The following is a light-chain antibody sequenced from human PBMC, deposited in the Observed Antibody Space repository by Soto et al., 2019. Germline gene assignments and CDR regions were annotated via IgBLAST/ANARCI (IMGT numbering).Light chain of an antibody. CDR1: QSVSNNY. CDR2: GST. Sequence: EVVLTQSPGTLSLSPGERATLSCRASQSVSNNYLAWYQQKPGQAPMHLIFGSTDRANDIPDRFSGSRSGTDFTVTISRQETEDFEMYYCRQYGSSPPYTFDLGTKLEIK. J-gene: IGKJ2*01. V-gene: IGKV3-20*01. CDR3: RQYGSSPPYT.